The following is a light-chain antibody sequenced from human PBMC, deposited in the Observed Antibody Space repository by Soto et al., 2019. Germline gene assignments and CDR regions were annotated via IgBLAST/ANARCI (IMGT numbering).Light chain of an antibody. Sequence: EIVVTQSPATLSVARGERATLSCRASQSVSGNLAWYQQKPGQAPRLLIYDTSIRATGIPPRFSGSESGTEFTLTINSLQSEDFAVYYCQQYNNWPLTFGGGTKVDIK. CDR3: QQYNNWPLT. CDR1: QSVSGN. V-gene: IGKV3-15*01. CDR2: DTS. J-gene: IGKJ4*01.